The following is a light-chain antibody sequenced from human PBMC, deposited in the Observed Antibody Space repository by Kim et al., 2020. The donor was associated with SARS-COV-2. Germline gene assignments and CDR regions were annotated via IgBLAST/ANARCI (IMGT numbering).Light chain of an antibody. CDR3: QQSDKLPLA. CDR1: QDIKKY. J-gene: IGKJ3*01. V-gene: IGKV1-33*01. CDR2: YAF. Sequence: ASAGDRCTITCRASQDIKKYLNWSPQKPGKAPKLLIYYAFNMESGVPSKVSGSGSGTHFTLPISSLQTVDVATYYCQQSDKLPLAFGPGTKVDIK.